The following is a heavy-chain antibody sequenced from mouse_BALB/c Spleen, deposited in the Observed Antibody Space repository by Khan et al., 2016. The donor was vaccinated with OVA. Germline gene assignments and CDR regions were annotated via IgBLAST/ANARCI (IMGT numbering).Heavy chain of an antibody. J-gene: IGHJ3*01. D-gene: IGHD1-1*02. CDR2: ISDGGSYT. CDR1: RFTFSDYY. CDR3: ARAGYGGFAY. Sequence: EVELVESGGGLVKPGGSLKLSCAASRFTFSDYYMYWVRQTPEKRLEWVATISDGGSYTYYPDSVKGRFTISRDNAKNNLYLQMSSLKSEDTAMYYCARAGYGGFAYWGQGTLVTVAA. V-gene: IGHV5-4*02.